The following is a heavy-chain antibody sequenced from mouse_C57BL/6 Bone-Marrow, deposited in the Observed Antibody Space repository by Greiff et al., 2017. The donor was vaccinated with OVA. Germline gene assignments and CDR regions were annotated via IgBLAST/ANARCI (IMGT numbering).Heavy chain of an antibody. CDR1: GYTFTSYW. J-gene: IGHJ3*01. CDR3: ARYPGAY. V-gene: IGHV1-69*01. CDR2: IDPSDSYT. Sequence: VQLQQPGAELVMPGASVKLSCKASGYTFTSYWMHWVKQRPGQGLEWIGEIDPSDSYTNYNLKFKGKSTLTVDKSSSTAYMQLSSLTSEDSAVYYCARYPGAYWGQGTLVTVSA.